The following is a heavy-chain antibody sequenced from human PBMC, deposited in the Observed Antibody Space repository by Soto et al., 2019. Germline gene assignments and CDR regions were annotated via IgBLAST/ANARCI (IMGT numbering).Heavy chain of an antibody. CDR3: ATPKPSSSWEL. J-gene: IGHJ4*02. CDR2: IYYSGST. V-gene: IGHV4-39*01. Sequence: SETLSLTCTVSGGSISSSSYYWGWIRQPPGKGLEWIGSIYYSGSTYYNPSLKSRVTISVDTSKNQFSLKLSSVTAADTAVYYCATPKPSSSWELWGQGTLVTVSS. D-gene: IGHD6-13*01. CDR1: GGSISSSSYY.